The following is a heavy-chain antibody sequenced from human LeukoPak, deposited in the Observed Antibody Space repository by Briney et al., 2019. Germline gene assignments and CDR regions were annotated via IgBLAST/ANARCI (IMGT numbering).Heavy chain of an antibody. Sequence: PGGSLRLSCAASGFTFSSYAMSWVRQAPGEGLEWVSAISESGDSTYYADSVKGRFTISRDSSKNTLYLQMNSLRAEDTAVYYCAKDPLGSGSYYAAFDYWGQGTLVTVSS. J-gene: IGHJ4*02. V-gene: IGHV3-23*01. CDR2: ISESGDST. CDR3: AKDPLGSGSYYAAFDY. CDR1: GFTFSSYA. D-gene: IGHD1-26*01.